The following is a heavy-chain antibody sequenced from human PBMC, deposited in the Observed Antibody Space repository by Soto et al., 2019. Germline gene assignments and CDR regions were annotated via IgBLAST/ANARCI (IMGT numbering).Heavy chain of an antibody. CDR2: VSGSGDST. D-gene: IGHD6-13*01. V-gene: IGHV3-23*01. J-gene: IGHJ1*01. CDR3: AKEAGIAVAGTNGSVQH. CDR1: GFTFSTYA. Sequence: EVQVLESGGGLVQPGGSLRLSCAASGFTFSTYALTWVRRAPGKGLEWVSAVSGSGDSTNYADSVKGRFSISRDNSKNTQYLQMNSLRAEETAVYYCAKEAGIAVAGTNGSVQHWGQGTLVTVSS.